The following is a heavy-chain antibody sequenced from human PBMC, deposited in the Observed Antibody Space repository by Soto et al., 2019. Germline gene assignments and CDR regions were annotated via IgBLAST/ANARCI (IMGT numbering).Heavy chain of an antibody. J-gene: IGHJ4*02. CDR2: IYPGDSDT. CDR3: ASLIAVANY. V-gene: IGHV5-51*01. D-gene: IGHD6-19*01. CDR1: GYSFTSYW. Sequence: GESLKISCKGSGYSFTSYWIGWVRQMPGKGLEWMGIIYPGDSDTRYSPSFQGQVTISVDKSKNQFSLKLSSVTAADTAVYYCASLIAVANYWGQGTLVTVSS.